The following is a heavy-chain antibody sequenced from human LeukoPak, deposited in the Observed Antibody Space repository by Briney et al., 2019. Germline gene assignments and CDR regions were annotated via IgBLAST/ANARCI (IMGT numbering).Heavy chain of an antibody. V-gene: IGHV3-66*01. Sequence: GGSLRLSCVVSGFSVSNNYASWVRQAPGKGPEWVSVIYSGNTIKYADSVKGRFTISRDNSKHTVYLQMSSLRAEDTALYYCATIGTGDYRDDSWGQGTLVTVSS. CDR2: IYSGNTI. J-gene: IGHJ5*01. CDR1: GFSVSNNY. CDR3: ATIGTGDYRDDS. D-gene: IGHD3/OR15-3a*01.